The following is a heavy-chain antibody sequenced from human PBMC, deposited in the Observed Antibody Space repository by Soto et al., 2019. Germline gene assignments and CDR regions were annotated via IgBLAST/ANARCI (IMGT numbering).Heavy chain of an antibody. V-gene: IGHV1-46*01. Sequence: QVQLMQSGAEVKKPGASVTLSCKASGYTFTSYYIHWVRQAPRQGLEWMAIINPSVGSTNYAQKXKXXXTXXRDTSTSTVNMEQSSLSSEDTAAYYCARELTAADYWGQGTLVTVSS. CDR1: GYTFTSYY. D-gene: IGHD2-21*02. J-gene: IGHJ4*02. CDR3: ARELTAADY. CDR2: INPSVGST.